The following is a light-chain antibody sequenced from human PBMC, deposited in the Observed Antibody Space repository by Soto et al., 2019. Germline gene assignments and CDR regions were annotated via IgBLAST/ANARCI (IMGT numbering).Light chain of an antibody. Sequence: DIQMTQSPSSLYASVGDRVTITCRASQTIDNFLNWYQQRPGKAPELLISSASTSQSGVPSRFSGSVSGTDFTLTISSLRPEDFAVYYCQQRYTTPWTFGQGTKVEIK. CDR3: QQRYTTPWT. CDR2: SAS. CDR1: QTIDNF. J-gene: IGKJ1*01. V-gene: IGKV1-39*01.